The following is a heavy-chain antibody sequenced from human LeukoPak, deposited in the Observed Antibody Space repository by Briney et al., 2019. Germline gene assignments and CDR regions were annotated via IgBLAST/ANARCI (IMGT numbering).Heavy chain of an antibody. CDR3: AKAYYYDSSGYQYYFDY. D-gene: IGHD3-22*01. V-gene: IGHV3-30*02. CDR1: GFTFSSYG. CDR2: IRYDGSNK. J-gene: IGHJ4*02. Sequence: GGSLRLSCAASGFTFSSYGMHWVRQAPGKGLEWVAFIRYDGSNKYYADSVKGRFTISRDNSKNTLYLQMNSLRAEDTAVYYCAKAYYYDSSGYQYYFDYWGQGTLVTVSS.